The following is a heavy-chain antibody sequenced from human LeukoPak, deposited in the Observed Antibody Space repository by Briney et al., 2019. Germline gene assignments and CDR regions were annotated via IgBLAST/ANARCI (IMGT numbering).Heavy chain of an antibody. CDR1: GGSISTYY. V-gene: IGHV4-4*07. CDR2: IYTSGST. CDR3: AKSNGYGLVDI. D-gene: IGHD3-10*01. Sequence: SEALSLTCTLTGGSISTYYWSWIREPAGKELEWIGRIYTSGSTNYNPSLKSRVTILVDTSKNQFSLKLTSVTAADTAVYYCAKSNGYGLVDIWGQGTMVTVSS. J-gene: IGHJ3*02.